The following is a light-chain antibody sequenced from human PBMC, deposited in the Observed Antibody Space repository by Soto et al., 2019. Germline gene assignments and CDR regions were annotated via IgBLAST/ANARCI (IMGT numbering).Light chain of an antibody. CDR3: QQYGSSPQT. J-gene: IGKJ1*01. CDR2: GAS. V-gene: IGKV3-20*01. Sequence: EIVLTQSPGTLSLSAGERATLSCRASQSVSSSYLAWYQQKPGQAPRLLIYGASSRATGIPDRFSGSGSGTDFTLTLRRLEPEDFAVYYCQQYGSSPQTFGEGTKVDIK. CDR1: QSVSSSY.